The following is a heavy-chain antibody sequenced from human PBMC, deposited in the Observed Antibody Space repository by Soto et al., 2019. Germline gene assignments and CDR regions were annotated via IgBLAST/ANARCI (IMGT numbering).Heavy chain of an antibody. J-gene: IGHJ4*02. CDR1: GFTFSDFG. D-gene: IGHD6-19*01. CDR2: ISKDGLDR. V-gene: IGHV3-30*19. CDR3: ASPREGQWLVFDH. Sequence: GGSLRLSCAVSGFTFSDFGMHWVRQSPGEGLAWVASISKDGLDRYYSESVKGRFTISRDDSKNTVFLQMNSLKVEDTAAYFCASPREGQWLVFDHWGQRTLVTVSS.